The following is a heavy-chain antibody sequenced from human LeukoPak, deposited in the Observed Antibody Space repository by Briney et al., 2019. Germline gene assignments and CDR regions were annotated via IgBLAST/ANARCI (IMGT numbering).Heavy chain of an antibody. Sequence: ASVNVSCKVSGYTLTELSMHWVRQAPGKGLEWMGGFDPEDGETIYAQKFQGRVTMTEDTSTDTAYMELSSLRSEDTAVYYCATDFSTVTTPLVRYWGQGTLVTVSS. CDR3: ATDFSTVTTPLVRY. CDR1: GYTLTELS. CDR2: FDPEDGET. D-gene: IGHD4-17*01. V-gene: IGHV1-24*01. J-gene: IGHJ4*02.